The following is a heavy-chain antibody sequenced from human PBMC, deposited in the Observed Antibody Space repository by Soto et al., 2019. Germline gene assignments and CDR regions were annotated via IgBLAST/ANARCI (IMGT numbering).Heavy chain of an antibody. CDR3: AKQTGSGSYFNVDSGGHFDF. V-gene: IGHV3-30*18. Sequence: PGGSLELACAASGVALRNSGVNGSRKAPGKGLEGVVVISFDGRNTYYADSVKGRFTISRDNSKNTLYLQMTSLRVEDTAVYYCAKQTGSGSYFNVDSGGHFDFWGQGTLVTVSS. D-gene: IGHD3-10*01. J-gene: IGHJ4*02. CDR2: ISFDGRNT. CDR1: GVALRNSG.